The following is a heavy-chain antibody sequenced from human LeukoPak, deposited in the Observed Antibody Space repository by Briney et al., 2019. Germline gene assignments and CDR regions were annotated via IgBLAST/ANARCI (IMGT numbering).Heavy chain of an antibody. CDR3: ARAQWELLSLYYFDY. CDR2: IYYSGST. Sequence: ASETLSLTCTVSGGSISSYYWSWLRQPPGKGLEWIGYIYYSGSTNYNPSLKSRVTISVDTSKNQFSLKLSSVTAADTAVYYCARAQWELLSLYYFDYWGQGTLVTVSS. V-gene: IGHV4-59*01. D-gene: IGHD1-26*01. CDR1: GGSISSYY. J-gene: IGHJ4*02.